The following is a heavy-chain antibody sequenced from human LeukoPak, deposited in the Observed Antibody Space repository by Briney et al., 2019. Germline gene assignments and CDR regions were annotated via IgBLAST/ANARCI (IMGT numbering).Heavy chain of an antibody. CDR3: ARMTTGSSYYGMDV. CDR1: GGSISTYY. J-gene: IGHJ6*02. D-gene: IGHD4-17*01. Sequence: SETLSLTCTASGGSISTYYWSWIRQPPGRGLEWIGCIYYSGGTNYNPSLKSRVTISVDTSKNQFSLRLTSVTAADTAVYFCARMTTGSSYYGMDVWGQGTTVTVSS. CDR2: IYYSGGT. V-gene: IGHV4-59*08.